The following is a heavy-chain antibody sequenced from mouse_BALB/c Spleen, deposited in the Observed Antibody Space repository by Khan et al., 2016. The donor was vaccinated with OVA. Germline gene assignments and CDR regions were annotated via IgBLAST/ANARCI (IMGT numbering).Heavy chain of an antibody. J-gene: IGHJ4*01. CDR1: GFSLTDYG. Sequence: QVQLKESGPGLVAPSQSLSITCTVSGFSLTDYGVSWIRQPPGKGLEWLGVIWGGGSTYYNSALKSRLSISKDNSESQVFLKMNSLQTDDTAIYYCAKGVWYYYVTLDYWGQGTSVTVSS. CDR2: IWGGGST. D-gene: IGHD2-10*02. V-gene: IGHV2-6-5*01. CDR3: AKGVWYYYVTLDY.